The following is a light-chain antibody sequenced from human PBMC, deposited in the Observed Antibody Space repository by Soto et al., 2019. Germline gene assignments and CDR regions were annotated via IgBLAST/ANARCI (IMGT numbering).Light chain of an antibody. V-gene: IGKV3-20*01. CDR2: GAS. Sequence: EILLTQSPGTLSLSPGGRATLSCRASESVGSSYLAWYRHKPGLAPRLLIYGASSRAPGIPDRFSGSGSGTDFTLTISRLEPEDFAVYYCHHFGSLPETFGQGTNVE. J-gene: IGKJ1*01. CDR3: HHFGSLPET. CDR1: ESVGSSY.